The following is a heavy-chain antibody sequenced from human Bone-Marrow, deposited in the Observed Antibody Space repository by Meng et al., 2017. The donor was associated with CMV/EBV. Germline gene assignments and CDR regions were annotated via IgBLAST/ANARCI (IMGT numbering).Heavy chain of an antibody. V-gene: IGHV3-53*01. D-gene: IGHD1-26*01. J-gene: IGHJ4*02. CDR3: ARGIVGATPLSDPLGY. CDR2: IYSGGST. Sequence: GGSLRLSCAASGFTVSSNYMSWVRQAPGKGLEWVSVIYSGGSTYYADSVKGRFTISRDNSKNTLYLQMNSLRAEDTAVYYCARGIVGATPLSDPLGYWGQGTLVTGSS. CDR1: GFTVSSNY.